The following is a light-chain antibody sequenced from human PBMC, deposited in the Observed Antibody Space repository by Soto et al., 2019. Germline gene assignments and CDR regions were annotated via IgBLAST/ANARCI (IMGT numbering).Light chain of an antibody. CDR2: AAS. J-gene: IGKJ4*01. CDR1: QSVSSY. CDR3: QQSYSTPT. Sequence: MTQSPATLSVSPGERATLSCRASQSVSSYLNWYQQKPGKAPKLLIYAASSLQSGVPSRFSGSGSGTDFTLTISSLQPEDFATYYCQQSYSTPTFGGGTKVDIK. V-gene: IGKV1-39*01.